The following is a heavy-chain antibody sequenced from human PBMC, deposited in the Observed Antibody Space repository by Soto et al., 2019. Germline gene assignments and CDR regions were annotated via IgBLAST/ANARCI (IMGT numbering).Heavy chain of an antibody. CDR1: GFTFSSYG. CDR3: ARGSYESGYYGMDV. CDR2: ISSSSSTI. Sequence: VQLVESGGGVVQPGRSLRLSCAASGFTFSSYGMHWVRQAPGKGLEWVSYISSSSSTIYYADSVKGRFTISRDNAKNSLYLQMNSLRDEDTAVYYCARGSYESGYYGMDVWGQGTTVTVSS. D-gene: IGHD5-12*01. V-gene: IGHV3-48*02. J-gene: IGHJ6*02.